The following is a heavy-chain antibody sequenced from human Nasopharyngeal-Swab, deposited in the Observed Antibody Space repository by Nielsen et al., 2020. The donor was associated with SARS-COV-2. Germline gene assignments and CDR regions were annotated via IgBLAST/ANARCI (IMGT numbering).Heavy chain of an antibody. V-gene: IGHV3-74*01. CDR1: GFTISGYW. D-gene: IGHD4-11*01. CDR3: ARDTDFDY. Sequence: GESLKISCAASGFTISGYWMHWVRQVPGKGLVWVSRINSDGTITSYADSVRGRFTTSRDNAKNTLYLQMNSLGVEGTGVYHCARDTDFDYWGQGTPVTVSS. J-gene: IGHJ4*02. CDR2: INSDGTIT.